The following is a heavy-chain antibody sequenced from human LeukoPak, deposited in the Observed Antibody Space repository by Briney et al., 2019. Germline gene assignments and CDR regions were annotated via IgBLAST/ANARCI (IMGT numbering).Heavy chain of an antibody. CDR2: IYTSGST. Sequence: SETLSLTCTVSGGSISSGSYYWSWIRQPAGKGLEWIGRIYTSGSTNYNPSLKSRVTISVDTSKNQFSLKLSSVTAADTAVYYCARGYDFWSGPPFPSDYWGQGTLVTVSS. CDR3: ARGYDFWSGPPFPSDY. D-gene: IGHD3-3*01. J-gene: IGHJ4*02. V-gene: IGHV4-61*02. CDR1: GGSISSGSYY.